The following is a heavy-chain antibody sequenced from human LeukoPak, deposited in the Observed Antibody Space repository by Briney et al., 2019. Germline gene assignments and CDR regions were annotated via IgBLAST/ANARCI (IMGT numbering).Heavy chain of an antibody. D-gene: IGHD3-3*01. V-gene: IGHV1-18*01. Sequence: GASVKVSCKASGYTFSTYGISWVRQAPGQGLEWMGWISGYKGSTNYAPKFRARVTMTTDTFTGTAYMDLRSLRPDDTAVYYCARDRAWNYFDYWGQGTLVTVSS. CDR1: GYTFSTYG. CDR2: ISGYKGST. J-gene: IGHJ4*02. CDR3: ARDRAWNYFDY.